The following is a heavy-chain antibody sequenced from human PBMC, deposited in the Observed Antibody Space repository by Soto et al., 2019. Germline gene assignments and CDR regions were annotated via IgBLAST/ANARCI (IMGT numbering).Heavy chain of an antibody. J-gene: IGHJ4*02. CDR1: GYTFTGYY. D-gene: IGHD3-9*01. CDR3: ARDYDILTGYSDY. V-gene: IGHV1-2*02. Sequence: ASVKVSCKASGYTFTGYYMHWVRQAPGQGLEWMGWINPNSGGTNYAQKFQGRVTMTRDTSISTAYMELSRLRSDDTAVYYCARDYDILTGYSDYWGQGTLVTVSS. CDR2: INPNSGGT.